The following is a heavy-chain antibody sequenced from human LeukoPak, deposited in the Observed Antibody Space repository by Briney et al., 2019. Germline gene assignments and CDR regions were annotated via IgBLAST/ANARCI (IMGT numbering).Heavy chain of an antibody. D-gene: IGHD5-12*01. CDR1: GLTFSSNW. Sequence: GGSLRLSCAASGLTFSSNWMNWLRQAPGKGLEWVANIKQDGSEKYYVDSVKGQFTISRDNAKNSLYLQMNSLRAEDTAVFYCARHSFGYSGYDSLFDYWGQGTLVTVSS. CDR2: IKQDGSEK. V-gene: IGHV3-7*01. CDR3: ARHSFGYSGYDSLFDY. J-gene: IGHJ4*02.